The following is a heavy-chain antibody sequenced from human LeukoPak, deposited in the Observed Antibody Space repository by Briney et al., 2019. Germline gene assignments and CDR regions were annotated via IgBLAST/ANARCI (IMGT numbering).Heavy chain of an antibody. J-gene: IGHJ4*02. Sequence: SETLSLTCAVSGGSTSSSSSICWTWVRQPPGEGLEWIGEIYHNGATNYNPSLKSRVTISVDTSKNQFSLKLSSVTAADTAVYYCASGRDGYNLWGQGTLVTVSS. CDR1: GGSTSSSSSIC. V-gene: IGHV4-4*02. CDR3: ASGRDGYNL. CDR2: IYHNGAT. D-gene: IGHD5-24*01.